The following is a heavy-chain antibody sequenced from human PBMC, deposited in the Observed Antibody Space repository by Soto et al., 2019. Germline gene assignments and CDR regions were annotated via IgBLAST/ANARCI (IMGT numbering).Heavy chain of an antibody. J-gene: IGHJ5*02. CDR3: ARDSDYDILTGYSPALDNWFDP. CDR1: GFTVDDYA. CDR2: ISANGDNV. D-gene: IGHD3-9*01. Sequence: GGSLRLSCVASGFTVDDYAMHWVRQAPGKGLEWVSGISANGDNVDYADSVKGRFTISRDNAKNSLYLQMSSLRAEDTAVYYCARDSDYDILTGYSPALDNWFDPWGQGTLVTVSS. V-gene: IGHV3-9*01.